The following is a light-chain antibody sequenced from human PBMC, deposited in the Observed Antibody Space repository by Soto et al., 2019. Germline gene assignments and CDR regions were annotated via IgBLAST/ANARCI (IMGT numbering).Light chain of an antibody. V-gene: IGLV1-51*01. J-gene: IGLJ1*01. Sequence: QSVLTQPPSVSAAPGQKVTISCSGSSSNIGNNYVSWYQQLPGTAPKLLIYDNNKRPSGIPDRFSGSKSGTSATPGITGLQTGDEADYYCGTWDSSLSVNYVFGTGTKVTVL. CDR3: GTWDSSLSVNYV. CDR2: DNN. CDR1: SSNIGNNY.